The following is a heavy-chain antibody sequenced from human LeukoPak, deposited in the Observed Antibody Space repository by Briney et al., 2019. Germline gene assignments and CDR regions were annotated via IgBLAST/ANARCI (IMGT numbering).Heavy chain of an antibody. Sequence: SETLSLTCTVSGGSISSGSYYWGWVRQPPGKGLEWIANINYSGTTYYNPSLKSRVTISVDTSKNRLSLKLSSVTAADTAAYYCASLQWKLPVNAFDMWGQGAMVTVSS. CDR1: GGSISSGSYY. D-gene: IGHD1-26*01. CDR2: INYSGTT. V-gene: IGHV4-39*01. J-gene: IGHJ3*02. CDR3: ASLQWKLPVNAFDM.